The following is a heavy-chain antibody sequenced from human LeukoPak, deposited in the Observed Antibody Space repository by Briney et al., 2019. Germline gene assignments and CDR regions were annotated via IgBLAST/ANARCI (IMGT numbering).Heavy chain of an antibody. CDR3: ASRVVPAAPLLP. CDR1: GYTFTGYY. V-gene: IGHV1-2*02. J-gene: IGHJ5*02. CDR2: INPNSGGT. Sequence: ASVKVSCKASGYTFTGYYMHWVRHAPGQGLEWMGWINPNSGGTNYAQKFQGRVTMTRDTSISTAYMELSRLRSDDTAVYYCASRVVPAAPLLPWGQGTLVTVSS. D-gene: IGHD2-2*01.